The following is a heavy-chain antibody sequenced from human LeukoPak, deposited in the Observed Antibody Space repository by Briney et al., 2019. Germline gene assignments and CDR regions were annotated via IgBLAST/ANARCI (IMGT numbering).Heavy chain of an antibody. CDR3: ARYSSSWYPFDY. J-gene: IGHJ4*02. D-gene: IGHD6-13*01. CDR1: GGSISSYY. CDR2: IYYSGST. V-gene: IGHV4-59*01. Sequence: SETLSLTCTVSGGSISSYYRSWIRQPPGKGLEWIGYIYYSGSTNYNPSLKSRVTISVDTSKNQFSLQLSSVTAADTAVYYCARYSSSWYPFDYWGQGTLVTVSS.